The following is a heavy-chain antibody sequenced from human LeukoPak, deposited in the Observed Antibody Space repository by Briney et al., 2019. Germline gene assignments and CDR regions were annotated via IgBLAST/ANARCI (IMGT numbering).Heavy chain of an antibody. D-gene: IGHD1-26*01. Sequence: GGSLRLSCAASELTFSSYWMHWVRQAPGKGLVWVSRINSDGSSTSYADSVKGRFTISRDNAKNTLYLQMNSLRAEDTAVYYCARRSSGSPPYYFGYWGQGTLVTVSS. J-gene: IGHJ4*02. CDR3: ARRSSGSPPYYFGY. V-gene: IGHV3-74*01. CDR1: ELTFSSYW. CDR2: INSDGSST.